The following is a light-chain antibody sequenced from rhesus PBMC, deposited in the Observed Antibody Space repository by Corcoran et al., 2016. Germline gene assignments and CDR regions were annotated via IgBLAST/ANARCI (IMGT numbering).Light chain of an antibody. Sequence: DIQMTQSPSSLSASVGDRVTITCQASQGICSCLDWYQQKPGKALKLLIYAASSLQSGVQSRFSGSGSGTDFTLTISRQQPEDFSTYYCQQHNSYPPTFGQGTKVEIK. CDR2: AAS. CDR3: QQHNSYPPT. CDR1: QGICSC. J-gene: IGKJ1*01. V-gene: IGKV1-33*02.